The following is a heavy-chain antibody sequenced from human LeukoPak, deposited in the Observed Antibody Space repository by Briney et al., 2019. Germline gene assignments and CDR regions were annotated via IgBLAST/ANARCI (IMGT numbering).Heavy chain of an antibody. J-gene: IGHJ6*04. Sequence: ASVKVSCMACGYIFTGYHLHWVGQASGQGLAWMGWISPNSGCTHYAQNFQGRVTMPRNTSISHAYMELSNLRCDDTAVYYCARSCSSTNCGLCSYYDIDVWGKETTVTVSS. D-gene: IGHD2-2*01. CDR2: ISPNSGCT. V-gene: IGHV1-2*02. CDR1: GYIFTGYH. CDR3: ARSCSSTNCGLCSYYDIDV.